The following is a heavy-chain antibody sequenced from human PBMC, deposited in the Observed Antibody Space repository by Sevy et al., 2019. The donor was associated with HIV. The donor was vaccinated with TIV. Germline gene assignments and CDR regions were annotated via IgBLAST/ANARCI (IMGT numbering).Heavy chain of an antibody. CDR1: GYTFIYHA. CDR3: AREGAKWGRYLYL. D-gene: IGHD3-16*02. CDR2: IDAGNDDT. J-gene: IGHJ4*02. Sequence: ASVKVSCKASGYTFIYHAMHWVRQAPGQGLEWMGWIDAGNDDTKYSQNFQGRVTITRDISASAHIFYMELTSLRSEDTAVYFCAREGAKWGRYLYLWGQGTLVTVSS. V-gene: IGHV1-3*01.